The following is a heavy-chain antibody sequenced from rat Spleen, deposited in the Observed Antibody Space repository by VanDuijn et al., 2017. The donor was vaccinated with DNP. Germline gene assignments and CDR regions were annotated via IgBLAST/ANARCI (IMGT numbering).Heavy chain of an antibody. V-gene: IGHV5-31*01. CDR2: ITNSGGGT. D-gene: IGHD1-1*01. CDR3: TRDSGDWYFDF. J-gene: IGHJ1*01. Sequence: EVQLVESGGGPVQPGRSLKLSCVASGFTFNNHWMTWIRQAPGKGLEWVASITNSGGGTYYRNSVKGRFTISRDNAKSTLYLQMDSLRSEDTATYFCTRDSGDWYFDFWGPGTMVTVSS. CDR1: GFTFNNHW.